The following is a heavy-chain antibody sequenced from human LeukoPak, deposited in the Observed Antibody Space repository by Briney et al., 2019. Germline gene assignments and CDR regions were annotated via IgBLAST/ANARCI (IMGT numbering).Heavy chain of an antibody. J-gene: IGHJ4*02. Sequence: PGESLKISCKASGYNFSSYWIGWVRQMPGKGLEWMGIIYPGDYDSRYSPSFQGQVTISADKSISTAYLQWSSLKASDTAMYYCARQNSRAIDYWGQGTLVTVSS. V-gene: IGHV5-51*01. CDR3: ARQNSRAIDY. CDR2: IYPGDYDS. CDR1: GYNFSSYW. D-gene: IGHD2-21*01.